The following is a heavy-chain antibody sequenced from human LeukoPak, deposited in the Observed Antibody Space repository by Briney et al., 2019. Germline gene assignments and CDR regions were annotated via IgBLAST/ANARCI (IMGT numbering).Heavy chain of an antibody. J-gene: IGHJ4*02. CDR2: INPSGST. V-gene: IGHV4-34*01. Sequence: SETLSLTCAVYGGSFSGYYWSWIRQPPGKGLEWIGEINPSGSTNYNPSLKSRVPISIDTSKNQFSLKLSSVTAADTAVYYCARVRYSGYVPYWGQGTLVSVPS. CDR1: GGSFSGYY. D-gene: IGHD5-12*01. CDR3: ARVRYSGYVPY.